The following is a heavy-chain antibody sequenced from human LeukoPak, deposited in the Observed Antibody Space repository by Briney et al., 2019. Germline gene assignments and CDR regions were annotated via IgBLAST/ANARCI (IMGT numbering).Heavy chain of an antibody. V-gene: IGHV3-23*01. Sequence: PGGSLRLSCAASGFTFSSYAMSWVLKAPGKGLEWVSAISGSGGSTYYADSVKGRFTISRDNSKNTLYLQMNSLRGEATAVYYCAKDPVAAAEKRCFDYWGQGTLVTVSS. CDR3: AKDPVAAAEKRCFDY. J-gene: IGHJ4*02. D-gene: IGHD6-13*01. CDR1: GFTFSSYA. CDR2: ISGSGGST.